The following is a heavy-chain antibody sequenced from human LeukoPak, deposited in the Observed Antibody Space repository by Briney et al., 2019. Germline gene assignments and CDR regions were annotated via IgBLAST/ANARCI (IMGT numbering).Heavy chain of an antibody. J-gene: IGHJ6*03. D-gene: IGHD3-3*01. CDR3: ARRPYDFWSGYYYYYYMDV. CDR1: GGSFSGYY. Sequence: SETLSLTCAVYGGSFSGYYWSWLRQPPGKGLEWIGEINHSGSTNYNPSLKSRVTISVDTSKNQFSLKLSSVTAADTAVYYCARRPYDFWSGYYYYYYMDVWGKGTTVTVSS. CDR2: INHSGST. V-gene: IGHV4-34*01.